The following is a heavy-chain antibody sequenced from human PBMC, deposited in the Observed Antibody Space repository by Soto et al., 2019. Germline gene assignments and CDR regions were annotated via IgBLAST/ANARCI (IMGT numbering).Heavy chain of an antibody. V-gene: IGHV4-39*01. CDR3: ARSIDYDFWSGYYEVWSYFDY. D-gene: IGHD3-3*01. CDR1: SAPVSSTTYT. J-gene: IGHJ4*02. Sequence: PSETLSLTCTVSSAPVSSTTYTWGWIRQPPGKGLEWVASVYYGGRSYYNPTLNSRVTISVDTSKNQFSLKLSSVTAADTAMYYCARSIDYDFWSGYYEVWSYFDYWGQGTLVTVSS. CDR2: VYYGGRS.